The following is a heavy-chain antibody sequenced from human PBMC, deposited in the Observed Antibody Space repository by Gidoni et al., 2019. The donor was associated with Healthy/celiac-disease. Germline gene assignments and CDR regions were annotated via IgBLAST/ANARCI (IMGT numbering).Heavy chain of an antibody. V-gene: IGHV3-23*01. J-gene: IGHJ4*02. Sequence: EVQLLESGGGLVQTGGSLRLSCAATGFTFSSYAMSWVRQAPGKGLGWVTAISGSGGSTYCADSVKGRFTISRDNSKNTLYLQMNSLGAEDTAVYYCAKDTTTVTPFHYWGQGTLVTVSS. CDR3: AKDTTTVTPFHY. D-gene: IGHD4-17*01. CDR1: GFTFSSYA. CDR2: ISGSGGST.